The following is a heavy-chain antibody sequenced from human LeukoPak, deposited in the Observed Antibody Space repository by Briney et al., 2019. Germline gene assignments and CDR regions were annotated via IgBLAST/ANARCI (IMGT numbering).Heavy chain of an antibody. V-gene: IGHV3-66*01. D-gene: IGHD1-1*01. CDR1: GFTFSSYA. CDR3: ATKYAGRDALDV. Sequence: GGSLRLSCAASGFTFSSYAMSWVRQAPGKGLEWVSVIYSDDNSKYADSVKDRFSISRDNSKNTLYLQMNSLSADDTAVYYCATKYAGRDALDVWGQGTTVTVSS. CDR2: IYSDDNS. J-gene: IGHJ6*02.